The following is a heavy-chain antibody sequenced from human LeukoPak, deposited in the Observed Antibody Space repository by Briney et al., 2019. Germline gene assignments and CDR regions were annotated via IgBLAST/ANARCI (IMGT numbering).Heavy chain of an antibody. CDR2: IYTSGST. V-gene: IGHV4-61*02. CDR1: GGSISSGSYY. J-gene: IGHJ5*01. D-gene: IGHD1-7*01. Sequence: PSETLSLTCTVSGGSISSGSYYWSWIRQPAGKGLEWIGRIYTSGSTNYNPSLKSRVTISVDTSKNQFSLKLSSVTAADTAVYYCARDPLTGTFDPWGRGTLVTVSS. CDR3: ARDPLTGTFDP.